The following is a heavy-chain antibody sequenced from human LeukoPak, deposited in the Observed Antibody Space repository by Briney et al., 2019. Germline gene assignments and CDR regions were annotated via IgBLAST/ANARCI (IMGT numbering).Heavy chain of an antibody. D-gene: IGHD3-22*01. Sequence: PSQTLSLTCAVSGGSISSGGYSWSWIRQPPGKGLEWIGYIYHSGSTNYNPSLKSRVTISVDKSKNQFSLKLSSVTAADTAVYYCARTPTYYYDSSGYRGIVNWGQGTLVTVSS. V-gene: IGHV4-30-2*01. J-gene: IGHJ4*02. CDR1: GGSISSGGYS. CDR2: IYHSGST. CDR3: ARTPTYYYDSSGYRGIVN.